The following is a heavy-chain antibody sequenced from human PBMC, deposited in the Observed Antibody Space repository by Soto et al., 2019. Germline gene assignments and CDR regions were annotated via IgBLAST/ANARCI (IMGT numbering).Heavy chain of an antibody. J-gene: IGHJ4*02. Sequence: QIQLVQSGAEVKKPGASVTVSCKASGYTFSSSGIAWVRRAPGQGLEWMGWISGYNGNTNYAQKLQGRVTMTTDTSTSTAYMELRSLRSDDTAVYYLARDETGTTPFDYWGQGTLVTVSS. CDR3: ARDETGTTPFDY. CDR1: GYTFSSSG. V-gene: IGHV1-18*01. CDR2: ISGYNGNT. D-gene: IGHD1-7*01.